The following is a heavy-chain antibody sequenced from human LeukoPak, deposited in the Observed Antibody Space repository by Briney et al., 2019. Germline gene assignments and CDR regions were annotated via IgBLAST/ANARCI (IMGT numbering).Heavy chain of an antibody. CDR2: IYYSGTT. CDR3: ARRLTTRSYYFDY. CDR1: GASISSDY. J-gene: IGHJ4*02. V-gene: IGHV4-59*01. Sequence: PSQTLSLTRTDSGASISSDYWGWIRQPPRKRMERIEDIYYSGTTNYISSLKSRVTISVDTSKNQFSLRLSYVTAADTALYYCARRLTTRSYYFDYWGQGTLVTVSS. D-gene: IGHD3-16*01.